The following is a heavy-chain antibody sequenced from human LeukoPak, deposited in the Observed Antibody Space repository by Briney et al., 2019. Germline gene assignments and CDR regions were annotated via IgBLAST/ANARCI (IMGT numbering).Heavy chain of an antibody. CDR2: ISTYNGNT. CDR1: GYTFTKYG. CDR3: ARDLSGSYPHYFDY. Sequence: ASVKVSCKASGYTFTKYGITWVRQAPGQGLEWMGWISTYNGNTNYAQKLQGRVTMTTDTSTSTAYMELSSLRSEDTAVYYCARDLSGSYPHYFDYWGQGTLVTVSS. J-gene: IGHJ4*02. V-gene: IGHV1-18*01. D-gene: IGHD1-26*01.